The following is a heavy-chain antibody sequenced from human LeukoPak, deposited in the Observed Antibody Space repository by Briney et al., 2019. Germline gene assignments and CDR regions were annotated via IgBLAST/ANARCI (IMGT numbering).Heavy chain of an antibody. V-gene: IGHV3-15*04. J-gene: IGHJ4*02. Sequence: PGRSLRLSCAASGFTFSSYAMHWVRQAPGKGLEWVGRIGRKTDGGTTDYVAPVKGRFSISRDDSEDTLYLHMNSLKTEDTAVYYCNTDGDGYNKAYSWGQGTLVTVSS. CDR1: GFTFSSYA. CDR2: IGRKTDGGTT. D-gene: IGHD5-24*01. CDR3: NTDGDGYNKAYS.